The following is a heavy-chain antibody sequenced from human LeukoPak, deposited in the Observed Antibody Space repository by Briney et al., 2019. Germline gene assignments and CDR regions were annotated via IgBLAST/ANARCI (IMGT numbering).Heavy chain of an antibody. J-gene: IGHJ4*02. CDR1: GYTFTGYY. CDR3: ARDLGTVTTFDY. CDR2: INPDSGGT. Sequence: ASVKVSCKASGYTFTGYYIHWVRQAPGQGLEWMGWINPDSGGTNYAQKFQGRVTMTRDTSISTAYMELRSLRSDDTAVYYCARDLGTVTTFDYWGQGTLVTVSS. D-gene: IGHD4-17*01. V-gene: IGHV1-2*02.